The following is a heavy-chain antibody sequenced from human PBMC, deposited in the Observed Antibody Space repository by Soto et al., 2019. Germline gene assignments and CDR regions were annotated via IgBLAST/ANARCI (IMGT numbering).Heavy chain of an antibody. J-gene: IGHJ5*02. CDR2: IHYTGST. CDR3: ARDLTISSADGPLDP. Sequence: SETLSLTCTVSGGSMSRYYWTWIRQPPGKGLEWIGNIHYTGSTNYNPSLKSRVTILLGTSTSQFSLKVSSVTAADTAVYYCARDLTISSADGPLDPWGHGTLVTVSS. D-gene: IGHD1-1*01. CDR1: GGSMSRYY. V-gene: IGHV4-59*01.